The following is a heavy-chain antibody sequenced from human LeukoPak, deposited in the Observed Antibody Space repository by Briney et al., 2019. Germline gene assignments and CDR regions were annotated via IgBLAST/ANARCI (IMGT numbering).Heavy chain of an antibody. CDR3: AKVASGSRSYDWSSDH. V-gene: IGHV1-8*01. CDR2: MNGNSGNT. Sequence: ASVKVSCKASGYTFTNCDINWVRQATGQGLEWMGWMNGNSGNTGYAQKFQGRVTMTRDTSISTAYMELRSLRSEDTAVYYCAKVASGSRSYDWSSDHWGQGTMVTVSS. J-gene: IGHJ4*02. D-gene: IGHD3-9*01. CDR1: GYTFTNCD.